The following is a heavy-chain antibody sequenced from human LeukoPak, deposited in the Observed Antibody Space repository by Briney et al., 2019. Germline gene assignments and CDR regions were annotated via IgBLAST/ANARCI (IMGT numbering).Heavy chain of an antibody. CDR3: ASARPTYYYDSSGYSTGYYFDY. CDR1: GGSISSYY. Sequence: SETLSLTCTVSGGSISSYYWSWIRQPPGKGLEWIGEINHSGSTNYNPSLKSRVTISVDTSKNQFSLKLSSVTAADTAVYYCASARPTYYYDSSGYSTGYYFDYWGQGTLVTVSS. D-gene: IGHD3-22*01. V-gene: IGHV4-34*01. J-gene: IGHJ4*02. CDR2: INHSGST.